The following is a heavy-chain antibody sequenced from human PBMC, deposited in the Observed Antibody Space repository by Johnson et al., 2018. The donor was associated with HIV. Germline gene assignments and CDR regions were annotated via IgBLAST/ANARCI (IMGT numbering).Heavy chain of an antibody. D-gene: IGHD4-11*01. J-gene: IGHJ3*01. V-gene: IGHV3-9*01. CDR2: ISWNSGSI. Sequence: VQLVESGGGLVQPGRSLRLSCAASGFTFDDYAMHWVRQAPGKGLEWVSGISWNSGSIGYADSVKGRFTISRDNSKNTLYLQMNSLGAEDTAVYYCANLAGPTRRVWGQGTMVIVSS. CDR1: GFTFDDYA. CDR3: ANLAGPTRRV.